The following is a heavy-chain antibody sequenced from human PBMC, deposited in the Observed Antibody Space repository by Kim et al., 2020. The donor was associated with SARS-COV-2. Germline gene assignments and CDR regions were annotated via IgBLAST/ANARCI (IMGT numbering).Heavy chain of an antibody. V-gene: IGHV3-23*01. CDR1: GFTFSSYA. CDR3: AKDPGITMIVVVIIGDAFDI. D-gene: IGHD3-22*01. J-gene: IGHJ3*02. CDR2: ISGSGGST. Sequence: GGSLRLSCAASGFTFSSYAMSWVRQAPGKGLEWVSAISGSGGSTYYADSVKGRFTISRDNSKNTLYLQMNSLRAEDTAVYYCAKDPGITMIVVVIIGDAFDIWGQGTMVTVSS.